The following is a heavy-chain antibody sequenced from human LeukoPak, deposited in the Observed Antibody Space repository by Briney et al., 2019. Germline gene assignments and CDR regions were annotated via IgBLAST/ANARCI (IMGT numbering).Heavy chain of an antibody. CDR1: GGSISGYY. CDR3: ARHFGSGTYPLDY. D-gene: IGHD3-10*01. V-gene: IGHV4-59*01. J-gene: IGHJ4*02. CDR2: IYYTGNT. Sequence: SETLSLTCTVSGGSISGYYWSWIRQPPGKGLEWLGFIYYTGNTKYNPSLNSRLTMSVDTSRNQFSLRLSSVTAADTAVYYCARHFGSGTYPLDYWGQGTLATVSS.